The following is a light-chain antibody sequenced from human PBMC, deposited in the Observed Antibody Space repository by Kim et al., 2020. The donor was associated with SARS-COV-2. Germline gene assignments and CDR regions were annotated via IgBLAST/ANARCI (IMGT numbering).Light chain of an antibody. CDR2: AAS. Sequence: ASVGNRVTISCRASQGISNYLCWYQQKPEKVPKLLIYAASTLQSGVPSRFSSSGSGTDFTLTISRLQAEDVATYCCQKYSSAPVTFGQGTKVEIK. J-gene: IGKJ1*01. CDR1: QGISNY. CDR3: QKYSSAPVT. V-gene: IGKV1-27*01.